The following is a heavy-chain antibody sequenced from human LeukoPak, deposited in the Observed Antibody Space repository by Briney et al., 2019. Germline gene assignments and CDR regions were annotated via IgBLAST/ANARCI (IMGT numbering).Heavy chain of an antibody. J-gene: IGHJ4*02. CDR3: ARVMAAAGQPHDY. CDR2: INPNSGAT. CDR1: GYTFTGYY. V-gene: IGHV1-2*02. D-gene: IGHD6-13*01. Sequence: ASVEVSCKASGYTFTGYYMNWVRQAPGQGLEWMGWINPNSGATKYAQKFQGRVTMTSDTSISTASMYLSRLRSDDTAVYYCARVMAAAGQPHDYWGQGTLVTVSS.